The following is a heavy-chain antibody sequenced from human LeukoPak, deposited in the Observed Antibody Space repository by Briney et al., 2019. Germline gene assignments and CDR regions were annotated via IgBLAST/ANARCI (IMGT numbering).Heavy chain of an antibody. CDR1: GFTFSDYW. CDR3: AATEYSGSYYRD. V-gene: IGHV3-74*01. Sequence: GGSLRLSCAASGFTFSDYWMHWVRQAPGKGLVWVSRIDFDGSSTAYADSVKGRFTISRDNAKNTLYLQMNSLRAEDTAVYYCAATEYSGSYYRDWGQGTLVIVSS. D-gene: IGHD1-26*01. J-gene: IGHJ4*02. CDR2: IDFDGSST.